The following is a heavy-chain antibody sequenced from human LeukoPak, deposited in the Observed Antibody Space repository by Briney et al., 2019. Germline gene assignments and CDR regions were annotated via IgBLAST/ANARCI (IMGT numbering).Heavy chain of an antibody. Sequence: GGSLRLSCAASGFTFTTYWMLWVRQAPGKGLVWVSRIKSDGSHTDYADSVKGRFTISRDNAKNTLYLQMNSLRAEDTAVYYCARHSDWFPFDYWGQGALVTVSS. CDR1: GFTFTTYW. CDR2: IKSDGSHT. CDR3: ARHSDWFPFDY. J-gene: IGHJ4*02. D-gene: IGHD3-9*01. V-gene: IGHV3-74*01.